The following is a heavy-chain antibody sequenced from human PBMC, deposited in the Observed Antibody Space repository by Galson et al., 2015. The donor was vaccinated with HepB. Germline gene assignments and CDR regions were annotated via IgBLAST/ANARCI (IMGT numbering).Heavy chain of an antibody. D-gene: IGHD2-2*01. CDR1: GFTFSSYA. J-gene: IGHJ4*02. CDR2: ISYDGSNK. V-gene: IGHV3-30-3*01. CDR3: ARDGVPLMGGVVVPAEVDY. Sequence: SLRLSCAASGFTFSSYAMHWVRQAPGKGLEWVAVISYDGSNKYYADSVKGRFTISRDNSKNTLYLQMNSLRAEDTAVYYCARDGVPLMGGVVVPAEVDYWGQGTLVTVSS.